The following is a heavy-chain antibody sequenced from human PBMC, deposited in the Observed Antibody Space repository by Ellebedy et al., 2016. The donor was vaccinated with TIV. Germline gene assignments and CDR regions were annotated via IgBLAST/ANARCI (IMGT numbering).Heavy chain of an antibody. CDR1: GGSISSSSYY. CDR2: IYYSGTT. CDR3: ARDYWAAVADPRGY. D-gene: IGHD6-19*01. V-gene: IGHV4-39*07. J-gene: IGHJ4*02. Sequence: SETLSLXXTVSGGSISSSSYYWGWIRQPPGKGLEWIGIIYYSGTTYYNPSFESRVTISVDTSKNQFFLKLSSVTAADTAVYYCARDYWAAVADPRGYWGQGTLVTVSS.